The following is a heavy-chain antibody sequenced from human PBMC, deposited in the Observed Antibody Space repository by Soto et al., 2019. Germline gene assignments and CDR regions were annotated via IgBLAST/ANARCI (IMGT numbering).Heavy chain of an antibody. CDR2: TYYRSKWYN. CDR3: ARAHLIASRLMWYLDL. D-gene: IGHD6-6*01. CDR1: GDSVSRNNAA. J-gene: IGHJ2*01. Sequence: SQTLSLTCAISGDSVSRNNAAWHWISQSPSRGLEWLGRTYYRSKWYNDYAMSVKGRITINPDTSKDHFSLQLNSVTPEDTAVYYCARAHLIASRLMWYLDLWGRGTLVTVSS. V-gene: IGHV6-1*01.